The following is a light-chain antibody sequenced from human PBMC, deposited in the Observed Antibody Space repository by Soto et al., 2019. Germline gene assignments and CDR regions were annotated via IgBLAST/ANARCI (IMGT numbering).Light chain of an antibody. J-gene: IGKJ4*01. Sequence: EIVFTQSPATLSVSPGERATLSCRASQSVSSNLAWYQQKPGQAPRLLMFGASTRATNIPARFSGSGSGIEFTLTISSLQSEDFAVYYCQQYFNWTPLTFGGGTKVDIK. CDR1: QSVSSN. V-gene: IGKV3-15*01. CDR2: GAS. CDR3: QQYFNWTPLT.